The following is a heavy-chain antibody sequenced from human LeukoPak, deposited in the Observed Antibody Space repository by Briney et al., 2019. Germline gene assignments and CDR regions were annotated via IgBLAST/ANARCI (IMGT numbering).Heavy chain of an antibody. Sequence: GGSLRLSCAASGFTFDDYGMSWVRQAPGKGLEWVSGINWNGGGTGYADSVKGRFTIARDNAKNSLYLVMNSLRGGDTSFYYCARVQDRYYSGSGFDYWGQGTLVTVSS. J-gene: IGHJ4*02. CDR2: INWNGGGT. D-gene: IGHD3-10*01. CDR1: GFTFDDYG. V-gene: IGHV3-20*04. CDR3: ARVQDRYYSGSGFDY.